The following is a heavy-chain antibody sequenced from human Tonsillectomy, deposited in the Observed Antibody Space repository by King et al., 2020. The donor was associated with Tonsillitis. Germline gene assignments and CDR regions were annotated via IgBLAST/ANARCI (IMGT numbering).Heavy chain of an antibody. D-gene: IGHD3-9*01. CDR2: INPNSGGT. Sequence: VQLVESGAEVKKPGASVKVSCKASGYTFTGYYMHWVRQAPGQGLEWMGWINPNSGGTNYAQKFQGRVTMTRDTSISTAYMELSRLRSDDTAVYYCARDSSLAGGPGYELYDWYFDLWGRGTLVTVSS. V-gene: IGHV1-2*02. CDR3: ARDSSLAGGPGYELYDWYFDL. J-gene: IGHJ2*01. CDR1: GYTFTGYY.